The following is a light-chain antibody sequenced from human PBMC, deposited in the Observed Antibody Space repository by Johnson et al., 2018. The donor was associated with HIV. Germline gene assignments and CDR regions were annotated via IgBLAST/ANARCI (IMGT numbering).Light chain of an antibody. J-gene: IGLJ1*01. V-gene: IGLV1-51*01. CDR3: GTWDDSLSTGGV. CDR2: DND. Sequence: QSVLTQPPSVSAAPGQKVTIYCSGSSSNIGKNYVSWYRHLPGTAPKLLIYDNDKRPSGIPDRFSASKSGSSATLGITGLQTGDEADYYCGTWDDSLSTGGVFGAGTKVTVL. CDR1: SSNIGKNY.